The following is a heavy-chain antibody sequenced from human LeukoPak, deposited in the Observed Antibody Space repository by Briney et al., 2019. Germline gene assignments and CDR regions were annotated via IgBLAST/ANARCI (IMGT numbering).Heavy chain of an antibody. CDR2: INPNSGGT. J-gene: IGHJ4*02. Sequence: ASVKVSCKASGYTFTGYYMHWVRQAPGQGLGWMGWINPNSGGTNYAQKFQGRVTMTRDTSISTAYMELSRLRSDDTAVYYCARAYGGDGPPLDYWGQGTLVTVSS. D-gene: IGHD2-21*02. V-gene: IGHV1-2*02. CDR3: ARAYGGDGPPLDY. CDR1: GYTFTGYY.